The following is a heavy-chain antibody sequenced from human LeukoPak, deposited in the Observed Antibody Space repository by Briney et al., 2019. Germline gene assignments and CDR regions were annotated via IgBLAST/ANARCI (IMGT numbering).Heavy chain of an antibody. CDR2: ISYDGSNK. V-gene: IGHV3-30-3*01. D-gene: IGHD3-10*01. CDR3: AREVSGSGSYYKGGPDY. J-gene: IGHJ4*02. CDR1: GFTFSSYA. Sequence: GGSLRLSCAASGFTFSSYAMHWVRQAPGKGLEWVAVISYDGSNKYYADSVKGRFTISRDNSKNTLYLQMNSLRAEDTAVYYCAREVSGSGSYYKGGPDYWGQGTLVTVSS.